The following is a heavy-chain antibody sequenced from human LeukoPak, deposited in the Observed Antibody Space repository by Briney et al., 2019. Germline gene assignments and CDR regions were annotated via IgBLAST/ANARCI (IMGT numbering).Heavy chain of an antibody. CDR2: INTNTANP. D-gene: IGHD3-10*01. V-gene: IGHV7-4-1*02. J-gene: IGHJ4*02. CDR3: VRGTPTPGMDY. Sequence: ASVKVSCKASGYTLTSYAINWVRQAPGQGLEWIGWINTNTANPTYAQGFAGRFVFSLDTSVSTAYLQITSLKADDTAAYYCVRGTPTPGMDYWGQGTQVTVSS. CDR1: GYTLTSYA.